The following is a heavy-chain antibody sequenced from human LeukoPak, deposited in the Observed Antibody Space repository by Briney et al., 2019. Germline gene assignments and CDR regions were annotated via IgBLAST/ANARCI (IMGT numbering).Heavy chain of an antibody. V-gene: IGHV3-66*01. D-gene: IGHD3-10*01. CDR2: IYSGGST. CDR3: ATDLDYGSGSYSDY. CDR1: GFTVSSNY. Sequence: GGSLRLSCAASGFTVSSNYMSWVRQAPGKGLEWVSVIYSGGSTYYADSVKGRFTISRDNSKNTLYLQMNSLRAEDTAVYYCATDLDYGSGSYSDYWGQGTLVTVSS. J-gene: IGHJ4*02.